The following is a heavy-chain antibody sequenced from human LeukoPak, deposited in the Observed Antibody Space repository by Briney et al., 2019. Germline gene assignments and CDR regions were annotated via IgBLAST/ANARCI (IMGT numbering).Heavy chain of an antibody. Sequence: SETLSLTCTVSGGSISSSSYYWGWIRQPPGKGLEWIGSIYYSGSTYYNPSLKSRVTISVDTSKNQFSLKLSSVTAADTAVYYCANTPLAAAGSPSAPFDPWDQGTLVTVSS. J-gene: IGHJ5*02. CDR2: IYYSGST. CDR3: ANTPLAAAGSPSAPFDP. V-gene: IGHV4-39*01. D-gene: IGHD6-13*01. CDR1: GGSISSSSYY.